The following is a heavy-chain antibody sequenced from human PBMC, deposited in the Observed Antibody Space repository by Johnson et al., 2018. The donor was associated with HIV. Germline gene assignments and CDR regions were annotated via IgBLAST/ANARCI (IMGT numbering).Heavy chain of an antibody. V-gene: IGHV3-30*07. D-gene: IGHD6-13*01. Sequence: QVQLVESGGGVVQPGRSLRLSCAASGITFSASAMHWIRQAPGKGLQWVSFISYDGSNKYYADSVKGRFTLSRDVSKNTLYLQMNTLRLEDTAVYFCARGRGSSWAMWG. CDR1: GITFSASA. CDR3: ARGRGSSWAM. J-gene: IGHJ1*01. CDR2: ISYDGSNK.